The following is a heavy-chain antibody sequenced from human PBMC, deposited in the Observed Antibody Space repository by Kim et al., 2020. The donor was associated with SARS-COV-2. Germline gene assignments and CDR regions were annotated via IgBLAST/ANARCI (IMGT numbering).Heavy chain of an antibody. Sequence: GGSLRLSCAASGFTFSSYAMSWVRQAPGKGLEWVSSISGSGGSTRHADPVKGRFTISRDNTKNTLYLQMHSLRVEDTALYYCANHNRYPSSGSYIDYWGQGTLVTVSS. CDR3: ANHNRYPSSGSYIDY. V-gene: IGHV3-23*01. CDR1: GFTFSSYA. J-gene: IGHJ4*01. CDR2: ISGSGGST. D-gene: IGHD3-10*01.